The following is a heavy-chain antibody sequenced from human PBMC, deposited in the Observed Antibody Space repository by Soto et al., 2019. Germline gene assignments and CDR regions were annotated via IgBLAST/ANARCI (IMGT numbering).Heavy chain of an antibody. CDR2: ISGSSDHT. Sequence: PGGSLRLSCAASGFTFSNYALSWVRQAPGKGLEWVSAISGSSDHTFYADSVKGRFTISRDNSKSTLYLQVNSLRAEDTAVYYCASSSLRDGYNYGFRFDYWGQGTLVTVSS. D-gene: IGHD5-12*01. CDR1: GFTFSNYA. J-gene: IGHJ4*02. V-gene: IGHV3-23*01. CDR3: ASSSLRDGYNYGFRFDY.